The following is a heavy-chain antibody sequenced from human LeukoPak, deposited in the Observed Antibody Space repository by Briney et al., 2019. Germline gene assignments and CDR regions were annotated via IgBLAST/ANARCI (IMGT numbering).Heavy chain of an antibody. D-gene: IGHD3-9*01. CDR1: GGSISTYY. CDR3: ARMTGYYPSYYLDY. Sequence: SETLSLTCTVSGGSISTYYWSWVRQPPGKGLEWIGYIYHSGSTNSKPSLRTRVTMSVDTSKNHFSLQLSSVTAADTAVYYCARMTGYYPSYYLDYWGQGTLVTVST. J-gene: IGHJ4*02. CDR2: IYHSGST. V-gene: IGHV4-59*01.